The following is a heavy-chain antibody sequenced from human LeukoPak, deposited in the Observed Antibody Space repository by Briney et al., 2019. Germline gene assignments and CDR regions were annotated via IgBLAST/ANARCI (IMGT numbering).Heavy chain of an antibody. D-gene: IGHD3-3*01. V-gene: IGHV3-66*01. CDR3: ARRPVYYDFWSGYYREVQDAFDI. CDR2: IYSGGST. CDR1: GFTVSSNH. J-gene: IGHJ3*02. Sequence: GGSLRLSCAASGFTVSSNHMSWVRQAPGKGLEWVSVIYSGGSTYYADSVKGRFTISRDNSKNTLYLQMNSLRAEDTAVYYCARRPVYYDFWSGYYREVQDAFDIWGQGTMVTVSS.